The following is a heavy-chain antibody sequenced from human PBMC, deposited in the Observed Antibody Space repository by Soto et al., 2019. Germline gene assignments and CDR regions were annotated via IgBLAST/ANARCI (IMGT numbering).Heavy chain of an antibody. J-gene: IGHJ4*02. CDR1: GDSISSGDYY. CDR2: ISYSGST. V-gene: IGHV4-30-4*01. D-gene: IGHD6-19*01. Sequence: SETLALTCTVSGDSISSGDYYWSWIRQPPGKGLEWIGYISYSGSTYYNPSLKSRVTISVDTSKNQFSLKLSSVTAADTAVYYCARDSRGWYYLSYWGQGTLVTSPQ. CDR3: ARDSRGWYYLSY.